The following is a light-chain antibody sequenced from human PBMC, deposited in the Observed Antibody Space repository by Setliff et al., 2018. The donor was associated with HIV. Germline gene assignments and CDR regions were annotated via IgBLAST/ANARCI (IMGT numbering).Light chain of an antibody. CDR3: CSYAGSPYV. CDR1: SSDVGGYNY. V-gene: IGLV2-11*01. J-gene: IGLJ1*01. Sequence: LTQPRSVSGSPGQSVTISCTGTSSDVGGYNYVSWYQQHPGKAPKLMIYDVSKRPSGVPDRFSGSKSGNTASLTISGLQAEDEADYYCCSYAGSPYVFGTGTKVTVL. CDR2: DVS.